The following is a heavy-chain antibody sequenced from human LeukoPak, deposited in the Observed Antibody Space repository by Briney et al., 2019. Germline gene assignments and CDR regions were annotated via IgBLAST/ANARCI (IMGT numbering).Heavy chain of an antibody. Sequence: SETLSLTCTVSGGSISSSSYYWGWIRQPPGKGLEWIGSIYYSGSTYYNPSLKSRVTMSVDTSKNQFSLKLSSVTAADTAVYYCARRSSGATRYYFDYWGQGTLVTVSS. D-gene: IGHD1-26*01. V-gene: IGHV4-39*01. CDR3: ARRSSGATRYYFDY. J-gene: IGHJ4*02. CDR2: IYYSGST. CDR1: GGSISSSSYY.